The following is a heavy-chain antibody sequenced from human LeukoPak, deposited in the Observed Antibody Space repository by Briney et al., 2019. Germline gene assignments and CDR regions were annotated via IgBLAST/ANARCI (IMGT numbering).Heavy chain of an antibody. D-gene: IGHD1-26*01. CDR3: AREGYSGSWGDNWFDP. CDR2: IKQDGSEK. CDR1: EFSVGSNY. Sequence: GGSLRLSCAASEFSVGSNYMTWVRQAPGKGLEWVANIKQDGSEKYYVDSVKGRFTISRDNAKNSLYLQMNSLRAEDTAVYYCAREGYSGSWGDNWFDPWGQGTLVTVSS. J-gene: IGHJ5*02. V-gene: IGHV3-7*01.